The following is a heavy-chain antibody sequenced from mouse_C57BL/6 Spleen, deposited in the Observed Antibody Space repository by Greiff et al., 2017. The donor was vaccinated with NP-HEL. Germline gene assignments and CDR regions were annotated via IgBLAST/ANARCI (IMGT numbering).Heavy chain of an antibody. CDR1: GFTFSDYY. J-gene: IGHJ2*01. V-gene: IGHV5-16*01. CDR2: INYDGSST. Sequence: DVKLVESEGGLVQPGSSMKLSCTASGFTFSDYYMAWVRQVPEKGLEWVANINYDGSSTYYLDSLKSRFIISRYNAKNILYLQMSSLKSEDTATYYCARVYDGYSYYFDYWGQGTTLTVSS. D-gene: IGHD2-3*01. CDR3: ARVYDGYSYYFDY.